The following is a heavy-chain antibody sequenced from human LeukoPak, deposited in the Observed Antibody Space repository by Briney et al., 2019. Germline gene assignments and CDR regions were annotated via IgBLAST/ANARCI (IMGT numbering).Heavy chain of an antibody. Sequence: PSETLSLTCTVSGGSISSGGYYWSWLRQHPGKGLEWIGYIYYSGSTYYNPSLKSRVTISVDTSKNQFSLKLSSVTAADTAVYYCAREVSTHPHGYFDYWGQGTLVTVSS. CDR1: GGSISSGGYY. CDR3: AREVSTHPHGYFDY. CDR2: IYYSGST. V-gene: IGHV4-31*03. J-gene: IGHJ4*02.